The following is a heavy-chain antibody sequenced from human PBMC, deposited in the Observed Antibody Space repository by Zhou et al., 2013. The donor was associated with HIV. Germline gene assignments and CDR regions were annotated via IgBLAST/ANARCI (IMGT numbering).Heavy chain of an antibody. D-gene: IGHD3-10*01. CDR1: GYTFTTYG. Sequence: QVQLVQSGAEVKKPGASLKVSCKASGYTFTTYGIHWVRQAPGQGLEWMGWISVFSGNTDYAQKFQGRVRMTADTSTNTAYMELRTLRSDDTAVYYCARTDFGSGTLLHHWGQGTLVTVSS. V-gene: IGHV1-18*01. CDR3: ARTDFGSGTLLHH. CDR2: ISVFSGNT. J-gene: IGHJ4*02.